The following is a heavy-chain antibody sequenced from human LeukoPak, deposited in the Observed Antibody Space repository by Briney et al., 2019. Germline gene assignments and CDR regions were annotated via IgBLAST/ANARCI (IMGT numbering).Heavy chain of an antibody. Sequence: ASVKVSCKASGYTFSGYYMHWVRQAPGQGLEWMGWINPDSGGTNYAQKFQGRVTMTRDTSISTAYMEVSRLRSDDTAVYYCARGAAIIESYPDYWGQGTLVTVSS. CDR1: GYTFSGYY. CDR3: ARGAAIIESYPDY. D-gene: IGHD3-10*01. CDR2: INPDSGGT. V-gene: IGHV1-2*02. J-gene: IGHJ4*02.